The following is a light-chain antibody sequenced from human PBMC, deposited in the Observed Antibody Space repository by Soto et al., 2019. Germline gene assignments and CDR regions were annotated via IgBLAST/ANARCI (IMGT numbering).Light chain of an antibody. Sequence: QSALTQPASVSGSPGQSITISCTGTSTDVGGYNYVSWYQVHPGTAPRLVIYEVSDRPSGISNRFSGSKSGNAASLTISGLQAEDEADYYCSSYSSGNTYVVFGGGTKVTVL. J-gene: IGLJ2*01. CDR2: EVS. V-gene: IGLV2-14*01. CDR1: STDVGGYNY. CDR3: SSYSSGNTYVV.